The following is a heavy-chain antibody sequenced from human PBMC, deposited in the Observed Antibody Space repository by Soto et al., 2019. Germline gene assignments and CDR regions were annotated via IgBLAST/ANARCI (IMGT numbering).Heavy chain of an antibody. CDR2: IYYSGST. Sequence: SETLSLTCTVSGGSISSGGYYWSWIRQHPGKGLEWIGYIYYSGSTYYNPSLKSRVTISVDTSKNQFSPKLSSVTAADTAVYYCARNKVATISPFFDYWGPGTLVTVSS. CDR3: ARNKVATISPFFDY. J-gene: IGHJ4*02. V-gene: IGHV4-31*03. CDR1: GGSISSGGYY. D-gene: IGHD5-12*01.